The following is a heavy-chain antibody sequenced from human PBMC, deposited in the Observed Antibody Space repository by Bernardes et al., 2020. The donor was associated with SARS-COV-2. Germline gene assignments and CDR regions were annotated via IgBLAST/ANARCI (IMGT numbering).Heavy chain of an antibody. CDR2: INHSGST. D-gene: IGHD3-16*01. CDR3: ARGYYDYVWGPGVDYGMDV. V-gene: IGHV4-34*01. J-gene: IGHJ6*02. CDR1: GGSFSGYY. Sequence: SETLSLTCAVYGGSFSGYYWSWIRQPPGKGLEWIGEINHSGSTNYNPSLKSRVTISVDTSKNQFSLKLSSVTAADTAVYYCARGYYDYVWGPGVDYGMDVWGQGTTVTVSS.